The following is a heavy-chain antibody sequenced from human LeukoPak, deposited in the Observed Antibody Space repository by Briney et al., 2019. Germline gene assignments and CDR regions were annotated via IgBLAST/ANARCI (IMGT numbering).Heavy chain of an antibody. CDR1: GFTFSSYW. J-gene: IGHJ4*02. CDR2: INTDGSST. V-gene: IGHV3-74*01. D-gene: IGHD6-19*01. CDR3: ARDRGAVAGDY. Sequence: GGSLRLSCAASGFTFSSYWMHWVRQAPGKGLVWVSRINTDGSSTSYADSVKGRSTISRDNAKNTLYLQMNSLRAEDTAVYYCARDRGAVAGDYWGQGTLVTVSS.